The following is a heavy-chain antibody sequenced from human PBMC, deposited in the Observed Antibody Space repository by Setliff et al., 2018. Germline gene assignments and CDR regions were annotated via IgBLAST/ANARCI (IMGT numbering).Heavy chain of an antibody. CDR3: AKDWWGPPESFDV. Sequence: GGSLRLSCAASGFTFSTYVMTWVRQAPGKGLEWVSSIHGEGFDTYYAASMKGRFTISGDNSKRTLYLQMSSLRADDTAVYYCAKDWWGPPESFDVWGQGTVVTVSS. CDR1: GFTFSTYV. CDR2: IHGEGFDT. D-gene: IGHD2-15*01. J-gene: IGHJ3*01. V-gene: IGHV3-23*01.